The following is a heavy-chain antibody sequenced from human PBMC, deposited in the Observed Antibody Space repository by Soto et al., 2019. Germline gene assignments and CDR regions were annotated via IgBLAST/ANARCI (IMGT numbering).Heavy chain of an antibody. Sequence: GGSLRLSCEASGFPFDTYAMTWFRQLPGMGLEWVSTTSIGGNTDFAESVRGRFSVSRDNSKNTLYLQMTNLRAEGAAIYFCAKDLRPGLVVPTKSGFDPWGQGTRVTAPQ. J-gene: IGHJ5*02. CDR3: AKDLRPGLVVPTKSGFDP. V-gene: IGHV3-23*01. D-gene: IGHD3-10*01. CDR1: GFPFDTYA. CDR2: TSIGGNT.